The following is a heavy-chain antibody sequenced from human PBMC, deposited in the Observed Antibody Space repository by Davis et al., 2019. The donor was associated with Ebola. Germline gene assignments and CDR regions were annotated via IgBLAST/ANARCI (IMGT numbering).Heavy chain of an antibody. CDR2: IRSKSNSYAT. CDR3: TRLYGNGWTGVDY. D-gene: IGHD6-19*01. J-gene: IGHJ4*02. Sequence: GESLKIPCPASGFTFSGAALHWVLQASGKGLEWIGRIRSKSNSYATAYAASVEGRFTISRDDSKNTAYLQMNSLRTEDTALYYCTRLYGNGWTGVDYWGQGTLVTVSS. V-gene: IGHV3-73*01. CDR1: GFTFSGAA.